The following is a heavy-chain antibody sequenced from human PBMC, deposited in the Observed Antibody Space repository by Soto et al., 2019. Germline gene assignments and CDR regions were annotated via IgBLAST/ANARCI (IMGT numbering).Heavy chain of an antibody. V-gene: IGHV5-51*01. Sequence: GESLKISCEGSGYSFTIYWIGWVRQVPGKGLEWMGIIYPGDSDTRYSPSFQGQVTISADKSISTAYLQWSSLKASDTAMYYCARLPXIAARPSYYYYYYGMDVWGQGTTVTVSS. CDR1: GYSFTIYW. D-gene: IGHD6-6*01. CDR3: ARLPXIAARPSYYYYYYGMDV. CDR2: IYPGDSDT. J-gene: IGHJ6*02.